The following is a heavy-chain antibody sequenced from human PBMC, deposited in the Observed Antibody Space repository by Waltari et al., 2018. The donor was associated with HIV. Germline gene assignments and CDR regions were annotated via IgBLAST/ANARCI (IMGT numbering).Heavy chain of an antibody. Sequence: EVQLVESGGGLIQPGGSLRLSCAASGFTVSSNYMSWVRQAPGKGLEGVSVIYSGGSTYYADSVKGRFTISRDNSKNTLYLQMNSLRAEDTAVYYCARVKVVGCGPYYYGMDVWGQGTTVTVSS. CDR1: GFTVSSNY. J-gene: IGHJ6*02. D-gene: IGHD1-26*01. CDR2: IYSGGST. CDR3: ARVKVVGCGPYYYGMDV. V-gene: IGHV3-53*01.